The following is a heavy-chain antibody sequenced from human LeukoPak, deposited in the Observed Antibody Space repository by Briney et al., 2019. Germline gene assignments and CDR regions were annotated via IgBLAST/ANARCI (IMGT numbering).Heavy chain of an antibody. D-gene: IGHD2-8*01. CDR2: INPNSGGT. CDR3: VRQYCTNGVCPFDY. J-gene: IGHJ4*02. V-gene: IGHV1-2*02. Sequence: ASVKVSCKASGYTFTAYYMHWVRQAPGQGLEWMGWINPNSGGTNYAQKFQGRVTMTRDTSISTAYMELSRLRSDDTAVYYCVRQYCTNGVCPFDYWGQGTLVTVSS. CDR1: GYTFTAYY.